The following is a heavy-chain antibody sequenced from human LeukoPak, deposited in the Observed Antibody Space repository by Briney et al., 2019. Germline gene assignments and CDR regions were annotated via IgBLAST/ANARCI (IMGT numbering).Heavy chain of an antibody. CDR2: ISYDGSNK. J-gene: IGHJ4*02. D-gene: IGHD3-22*01. CDR3: ARWEGGLDYYDSSGYAFDY. Sequence: GGSLRLSCAASGFTFSSYAMHWVRQAPGKGLEWVAAISYDGSNKYYADSVKGRFTISRDNSKNTLYLQMNSLRAEDTAVYYCARWEGGLDYYDSSGYAFDYWGQGTLVTVSS. CDR1: GFTFSSYA. V-gene: IGHV3-30-3*01.